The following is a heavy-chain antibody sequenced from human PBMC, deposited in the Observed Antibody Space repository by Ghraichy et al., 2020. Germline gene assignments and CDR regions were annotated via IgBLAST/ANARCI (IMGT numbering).Heavy chain of an antibody. J-gene: IGHJ3*02. CDR2: ISWNSGSI. CDR1: GFTFDDYA. D-gene: IGHD6-19*01. Sequence: GGSLRLSCAASGFTFDDYAMHWVRQAPGKGLEWVSGISWNSGSIGYADSVKGRFTISRDNAKNSLYLQMNSLRAEDTALYYCAKGLSSGWTDDAFDIWGQGTMVTVSS. CDR3: AKGLSSGWTDDAFDI. V-gene: IGHV3-9*01.